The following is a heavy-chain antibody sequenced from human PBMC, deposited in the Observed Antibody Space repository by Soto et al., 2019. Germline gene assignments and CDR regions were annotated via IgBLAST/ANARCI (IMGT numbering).Heavy chain of an antibody. V-gene: IGHV4-30-2*01. J-gene: IGHJ4*02. CDR3: ARAGVVGATALDY. CDR2: IYHSGST. D-gene: IGHD1-26*01. Sequence: SETLSLTCAVSGGSISSGGFSWSWIRQPPGKGLEWIGYIYHSGSTYYNPSLKSRVTISVDRSKNQFSLKLSSVTAADTAVYYCARAGVVGATALDYWDQGTLVTVSS. CDR1: GGSISSGGFS.